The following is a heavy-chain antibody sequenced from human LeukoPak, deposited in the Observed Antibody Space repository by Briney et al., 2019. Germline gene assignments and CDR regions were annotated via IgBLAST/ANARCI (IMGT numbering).Heavy chain of an antibody. CDR1: GFTFSSYA. J-gene: IGHJ5*02. V-gene: IGHV3-23*01. Sequence: PGGSLRLSCAASGFTFSSYAMSWVRQAPGKGLEWVSAISGSGGSTYYADSVKGRFTISRDNSKNTLYLQMNSLRAEDTAVYYCAKGWVTTVVTKEPNWFDPWGQGTLVTVSS. CDR3: AKGWVTTVVTKEPNWFDP. D-gene: IGHD4-23*01. CDR2: ISGSGGST.